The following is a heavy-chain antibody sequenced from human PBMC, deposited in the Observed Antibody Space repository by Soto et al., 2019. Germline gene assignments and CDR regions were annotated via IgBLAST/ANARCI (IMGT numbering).Heavy chain of an antibody. CDR3: ARHGDLLLWFGELLPNWFDP. V-gene: IGHV4-59*08. J-gene: IGHJ5*02. Sequence: SETLSLTCTVSGGSISSYYWSWIRQPPGKGLEWIGYIYYSGSTNYNPSLKSRVTISVDTSKNQFSLKLSSVTAADTAVYYCARHGDLLLWFGELLPNWFDPWGQGTLVTVSS. CDR1: GGSISSYY. CDR2: IYYSGST. D-gene: IGHD3-10*01.